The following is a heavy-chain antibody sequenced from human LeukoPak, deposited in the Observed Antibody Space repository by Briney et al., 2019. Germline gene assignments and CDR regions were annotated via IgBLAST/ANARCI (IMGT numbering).Heavy chain of an antibody. D-gene: IGHD6-13*01. J-gene: IGHJ5*01. Sequence: ASVKVSCKASGYTFNTNGLNWVRQAPGQGLEWMGWINANTGSTNYAQIFQGRVTMTTDTSTSTAYMELTSLTSDDTAIYYCARDAFQGSSWSNWFDSWGQGTLVIVSS. CDR2: INANTGST. CDR3: ARDAFQGSSWSNWFDS. CDR1: GYTFNTNG. V-gene: IGHV1-18*01.